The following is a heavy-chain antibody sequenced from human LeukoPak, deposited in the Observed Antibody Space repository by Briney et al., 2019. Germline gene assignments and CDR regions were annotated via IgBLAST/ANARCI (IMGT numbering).Heavy chain of an antibody. D-gene: IGHD4-11*01. CDR2: ISGGGGTT. CDR3: SIRPSMTTVTTALDY. V-gene: IGHV3-23*01. J-gene: IGHJ4*02. Sequence: GGSLRLSCAASGFTFSSYAMSWVRQAPGKGLEWVSGISGGGGTTYYADSVKGRFTISRDNSKNTLYLQMNTLRAEDTAVYHCSIRPSMTTVTTALDYWGQGTLVTVSS. CDR1: GFTFSSYA.